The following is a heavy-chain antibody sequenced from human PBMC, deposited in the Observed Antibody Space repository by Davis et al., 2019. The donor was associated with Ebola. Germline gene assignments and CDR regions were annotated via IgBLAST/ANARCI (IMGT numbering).Heavy chain of an antibody. CDR1: GFPFSRHD. J-gene: IGHJ2*01. CDR2: IGAIGDT. CDR3: VRVGSAWNFDL. Sequence: GESLKTSCAASGFPFSRHDMHLVRHATGKGLEWVSAIGAIGDTYYQDSVQGRFTISRENAKNSLYLQMNSLRAGDTAVYYCVRVGSAWNFDLWGRGTLVTVSS. V-gene: IGHV3-13*04. D-gene: IGHD3-10*01.